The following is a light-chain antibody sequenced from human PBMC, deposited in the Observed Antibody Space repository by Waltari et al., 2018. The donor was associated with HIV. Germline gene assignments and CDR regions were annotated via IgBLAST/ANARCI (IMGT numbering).Light chain of an antibody. CDR1: KLGDKY. J-gene: IGLJ2*01. CDR3: QAWDSSTRGL. CDR2: QNK. V-gene: IGLV3-1*01. Sequence: SYELTQLPSMSVSPGQTASITCSGDKLGDKYVCWYQQKPGQSPVLVIYQNKKRPSGSPERFSGSNSGNTGTLTISGTQAVDEADYYCQAWDSSTRGLFGGGTKLTVL.